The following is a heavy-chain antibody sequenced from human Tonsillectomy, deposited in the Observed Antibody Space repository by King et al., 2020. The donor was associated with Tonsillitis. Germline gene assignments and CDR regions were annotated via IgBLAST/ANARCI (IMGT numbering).Heavy chain of an antibody. D-gene: IGHD6-13*01. Sequence: QLVESGDEVKKPGASVKVSCKASGYTFASYGITWVRQAPGQGLEWMGWISGYNGDTKYAQHLKDRVTMTTDTSTIAAYMELGSLRFDDTAVYYCAGDSPQDQQLPLFYYYAMDVWGQGTTVTISS. CDR2: ISGYNGDT. CDR3: AGDSPQDQQLPLFYYYAMDV. J-gene: IGHJ6*02. V-gene: IGHV1-18*04. CDR1: GYTFASYG.